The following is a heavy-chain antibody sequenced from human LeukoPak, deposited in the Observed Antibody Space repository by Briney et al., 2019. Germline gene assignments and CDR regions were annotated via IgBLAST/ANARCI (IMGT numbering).Heavy chain of an antibody. CDR1: GYSFASYW. CDR3: ARASAASWYYFDY. V-gene: IGHV5-51*01. Sequence: GESLKISCWGSGYSFASYWIGWVRQMPGKGLEWMGTIYPGDSDTRYSPSFQGHVIVSADKSLSTAYLQWSSLKASDTAMYYCARASAASWYYFDYWGPGTLVTVSS. CDR2: IYPGDSDT. D-gene: IGHD6-13*01. J-gene: IGHJ4*02.